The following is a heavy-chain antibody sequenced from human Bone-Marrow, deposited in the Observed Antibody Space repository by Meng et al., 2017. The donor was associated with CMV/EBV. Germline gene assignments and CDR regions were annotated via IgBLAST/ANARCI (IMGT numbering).Heavy chain of an antibody. Sequence: GGSLRLSCAASGFTFSSYAMSWVRQAPGKGLEWVSAVSGRDGGTYNADAVKGRFTISRDNPKNTLNLQINSLRAEDTAGYYCARDLFSNKPRYYFDYWGQGTLVTVSS. J-gene: IGHJ4*02. D-gene: IGHD4-11*01. CDR2: VSGRDGGT. CDR1: GFTFSSYA. V-gene: IGHV3-23*01. CDR3: ARDLFSNKPRYYFDY.